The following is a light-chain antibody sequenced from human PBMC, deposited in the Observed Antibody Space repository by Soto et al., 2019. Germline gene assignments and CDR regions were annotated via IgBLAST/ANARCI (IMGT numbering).Light chain of an antibody. CDR1: SSNIGGNV. J-gene: IGLJ1*01. CDR2: TTD. Sequence: QLVLTQPPSVSGTPGQRVTLSCSGSSSNIGGNVVNWYQQLPGTAPRLLMYTTDQRPSGVPDRFSGSKSGTSASLAISGLQSEDEADYYCAAWDDSLNGHVFGTGTKVTVL. V-gene: IGLV1-44*01. CDR3: AAWDDSLNGHV.